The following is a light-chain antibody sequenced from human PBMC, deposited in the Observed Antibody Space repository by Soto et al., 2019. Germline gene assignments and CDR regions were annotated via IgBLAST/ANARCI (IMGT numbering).Light chain of an antibody. CDR3: SSYAGSNKSV. CDR2: EVS. Sequence: QSALTQPPSASGSPGQSVTISCTGTSSDLGGYNYVSWYQQHPGKAPKLMIYEVSKRPSGVPDRFSGSKSGNTASLTVSGLQPEDEADYYCSSYAGSNKSVFGTGTKLTVL. V-gene: IGLV2-8*01. CDR1: SSDLGGYNY. J-gene: IGLJ1*01.